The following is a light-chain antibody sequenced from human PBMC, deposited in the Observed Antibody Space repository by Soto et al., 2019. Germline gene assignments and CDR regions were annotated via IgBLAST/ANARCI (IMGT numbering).Light chain of an antibody. Sequence: QSVLTQPASVSGSPGQSITISCTGTSSDFGSHNLVSWYQQHPGKAPKLMIYEGSKRPSGVSNRFSGSKSGNTASLTISGLQAEDEADYYCCSYAGSSTSPYVIGTGTKVTVL. CDR2: EGS. CDR1: SSDFGSHNL. J-gene: IGLJ1*01. V-gene: IGLV2-23*01. CDR3: CSYAGSSTSPYV.